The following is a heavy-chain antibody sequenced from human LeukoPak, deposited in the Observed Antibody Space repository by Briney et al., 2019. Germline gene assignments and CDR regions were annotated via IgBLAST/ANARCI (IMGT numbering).Heavy chain of an antibody. CDR2: IYYSGST. CDR1: GGSISSYY. CDR3: ARSTTVTTVSWFDP. Sequence: SETLSLTCTVSGGSISSYYWSWIRQPPGKGLEWIGYIYYSGSTNYNPSLKSRVTISLDTSKSQFSLKLSSVTAADTAVYYCARSTTVTTVSWFDPWGQGTLVTVSS. V-gene: IGHV4-59*01. D-gene: IGHD4-17*01. J-gene: IGHJ5*02.